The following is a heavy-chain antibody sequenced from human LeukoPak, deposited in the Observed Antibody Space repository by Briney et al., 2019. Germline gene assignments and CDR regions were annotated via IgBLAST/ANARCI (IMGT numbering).Heavy chain of an antibody. D-gene: IGHD2-2*01. CDR1: GYTFTSYD. CDR3: ARGYCSSTSCWKNYYYYGMDV. J-gene: IGHJ6*02. V-gene: IGHV1-8*01. Sequence: ASVKVSCKASGYTFTSYDINWVRQATGQGLEWMGWMNPNSGNTGYAQKFQGRVTMTRNTSISTAYMELSSLRSEDTAVYYCARGYCSSTSCWKNYYYYGMDVWGQGPRSPSP. CDR2: MNPNSGNT.